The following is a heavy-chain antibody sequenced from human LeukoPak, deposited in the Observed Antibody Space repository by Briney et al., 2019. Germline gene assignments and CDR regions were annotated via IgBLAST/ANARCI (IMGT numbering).Heavy chain of an antibody. CDR1: GGSISSYY. Sequence: SPSETPSLTCTVSGGSISSYYWSWIRQPAGKGLEWIGRIYTSGSTNYNPSLKSRVTMSVDTSKNQFSLKLSSVTAADTAVYYCARDPPGPAGAAANNWFDPWGQGTLVTVSS. CDR3: ARDPPGPAGAAANNWFDP. V-gene: IGHV4-4*07. CDR2: IYTSGST. D-gene: IGHD6-13*01. J-gene: IGHJ5*02.